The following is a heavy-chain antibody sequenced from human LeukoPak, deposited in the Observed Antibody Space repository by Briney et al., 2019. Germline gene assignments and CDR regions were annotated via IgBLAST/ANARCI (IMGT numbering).Heavy chain of an antibody. Sequence: PSETLSLTCAVYGGSFSGDYWSWIRQPPGKGLEWIGEINHSGSTNYNPSLQSRATISVDRSKNQFSLKLSSVTAADTAVYYCARGGWEHLLDYWGQGTLVTVSS. CDR2: INHSGST. D-gene: IGHD4-23*01. V-gene: IGHV4-34*01. CDR1: GGSFSGDY. CDR3: ARGGWEHLLDY. J-gene: IGHJ4*02.